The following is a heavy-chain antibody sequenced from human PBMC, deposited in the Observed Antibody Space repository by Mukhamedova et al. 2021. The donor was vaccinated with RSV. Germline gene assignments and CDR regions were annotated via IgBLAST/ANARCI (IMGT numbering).Heavy chain of an antibody. V-gene: IGHV3-30*02. Sequence: GGSNKYYADSVKGRFTISRDNSKNTLYLQMNSLRAEDTAVYYCAKDWGYCSSTSCYKGFYYYYYMDGWGQATTVTVSS. CDR3: AKDWGYCSSTSCYKGFYYYYYMDG. CDR2: GGSNK. J-gene: IGHJ6*03. D-gene: IGHD2-2*02.